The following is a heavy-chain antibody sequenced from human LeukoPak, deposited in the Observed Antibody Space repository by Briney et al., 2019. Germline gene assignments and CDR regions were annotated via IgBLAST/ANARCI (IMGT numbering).Heavy chain of an antibody. J-gene: IGHJ6*02. Sequence: GSLRLSCAASGFTFSSYGMHWVRQAPGKGLEWAAVISYDGSNKYYADSVKGRFTISRDNSKNTLYLQMNSLRAEDTAVYYCAKDRNRELRPDYYYGMDVWGQGTTVTVSS. CDR2: ISYDGSNK. CDR1: GFTFSSYG. D-gene: IGHD1-26*01. CDR3: AKDRNRELRPDYYYGMDV. V-gene: IGHV3-30*18.